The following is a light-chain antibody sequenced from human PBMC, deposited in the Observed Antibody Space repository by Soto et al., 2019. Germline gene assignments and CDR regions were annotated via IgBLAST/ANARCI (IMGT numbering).Light chain of an antibody. CDR1: TSNIGSNI. CDR3: AASDDDLNGLV. CDR2: NNN. Sequence: QSVLTQPPSASGTPGQRITISCSGRTSNIGSNIVSWYHHLPGAAPKLLIYNNNQRPSGVPDRFFASKSGTSASLAISGLQPEDESHYYCAASDDDLNGLVFGGGTKVTVL. V-gene: IGLV1-44*01. J-gene: IGLJ3*02.